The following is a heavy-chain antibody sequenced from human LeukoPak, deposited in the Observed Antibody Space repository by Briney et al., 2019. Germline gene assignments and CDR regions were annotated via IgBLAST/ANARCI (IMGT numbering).Heavy chain of an antibody. CDR3: AKGGSYSPVSYFDY. J-gene: IGHJ4*02. CDR2: ISGSGGST. V-gene: IGHV3-23*01. CDR1: GFTFSSYA. D-gene: IGHD1-26*01. Sequence: GGSLRLSCAASGFTFSSYAMSWVRQAPGKGLEWVSAISGSGGSTYYADSVEGRFTISRDNSKNTLYLQMNSLRAEDTAVYYCAKGGSYSPVSYFDYWGQGTLVTVSS.